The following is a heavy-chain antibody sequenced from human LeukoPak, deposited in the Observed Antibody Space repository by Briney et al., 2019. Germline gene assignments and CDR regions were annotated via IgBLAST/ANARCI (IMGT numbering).Heavy chain of an antibody. CDR2: IYHNGDT. J-gene: IGHJ3*02. V-gene: IGHV4-30-4*08. CDR1: GGSISGSCCY. Sequence: PSETLSLTCTVSGGSISGSCCYWGWIRQPPGKGLEWIGYIYHNGDTYYNASLRSRVSISVDTSKNQFSLRLSSVTAAVTAVYYCARAGVVPATINRAFDIWGQGSVVTVSS. CDR3: ARAGVVPATINRAFDI. D-gene: IGHD2-2*02.